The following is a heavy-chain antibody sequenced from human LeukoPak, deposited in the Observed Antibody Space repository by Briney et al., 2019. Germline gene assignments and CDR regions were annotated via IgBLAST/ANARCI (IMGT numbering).Heavy chain of an antibody. D-gene: IGHD2-15*01. CDR3: AREKNYCSGGSCYYYYGMDV. CDR2: INPNSGGT. Sequence: ASVKVSCKASGYTFTGYYMHWVRQAPGQGLEWMGWINPNSGGTNYAQKFQGWVTMTRDTSISTAYMELSRLRSDDTAVYYCAREKNYCSGGSCYYYYGMDVWAKGPRSPSP. CDR1: GYTFTGYY. V-gene: IGHV1-2*04. J-gene: IGHJ6*02.